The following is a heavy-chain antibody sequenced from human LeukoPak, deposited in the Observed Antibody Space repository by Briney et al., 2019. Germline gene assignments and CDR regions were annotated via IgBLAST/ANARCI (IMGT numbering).Heavy chain of an antibody. CDR2: INSDGSST. Sequence: AGGSLRLSCAASGFTFSSYWMHWVRQAPGKGLVWVSRINSDGSSTSYADSVKGRFTISRDNAKNSLFLQMNSLRAEDTAVYYCARDNSSPKGGWFDPWGQGTLVTVSS. CDR1: GFTFSSYW. CDR3: ARDNSSPKGGWFDP. D-gene: IGHD2/OR15-2a*01. J-gene: IGHJ5*02. V-gene: IGHV3-74*01.